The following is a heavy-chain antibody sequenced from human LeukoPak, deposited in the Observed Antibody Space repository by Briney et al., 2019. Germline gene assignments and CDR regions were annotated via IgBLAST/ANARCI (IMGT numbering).Heavy chain of an antibody. CDR3: ARALADTRGYYLGFDY. J-gene: IGHJ4*02. CDR2: ITSSSSYI. CDR1: GFTFSTYN. V-gene: IGHV3-21*01. Sequence: GGSLRLSCAASGFTFSTYNMNWVRQAPGKGLEWVSSITSSSSYIYYADSVKGRFTISRDNAKNSLYLQMNSLRPDDTALYYCARALADTRGYYLGFDYWGQGTLVTVSS. D-gene: IGHD3-22*01.